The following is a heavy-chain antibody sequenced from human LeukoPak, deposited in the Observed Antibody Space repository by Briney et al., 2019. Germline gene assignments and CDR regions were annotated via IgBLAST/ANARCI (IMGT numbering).Heavy chain of an antibody. D-gene: IGHD3-9*01. CDR2: INHSGST. Sequence: SETLSLTCAVYGGSFSGYYWSWIRQPPGKGLEWVGEINHSGSTNYNPPLKSRVTISVDTSKNQFSLKLSSVTAADTAVYYCARLHVLRYFDSVGFDPWGQGTLVTVSS. CDR3: ARLHVLRYFDSVGFDP. CDR1: GGSFSGYY. V-gene: IGHV4-34*01. J-gene: IGHJ5*02.